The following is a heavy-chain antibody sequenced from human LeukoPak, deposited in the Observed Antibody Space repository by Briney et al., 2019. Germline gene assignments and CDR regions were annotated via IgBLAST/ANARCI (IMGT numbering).Heavy chain of an antibody. D-gene: IGHD1-26*01. J-gene: IGHJ6*02. CDR2: ISAYNGNT. CDR1: GYTFTSYG. V-gene: IGHV1-18*01. Sequence: ASVKVSCKASGYTFTSYGISWVRQAPGQGLEWMGWISAYNGNTNYAQKLQGRVTMTTDTSTSTAYMELRSLRSDDTAVYYCARDPWVEWELIPHYGMDVWGQGTTVTVSS. CDR3: ARDPWVEWELIPHYGMDV.